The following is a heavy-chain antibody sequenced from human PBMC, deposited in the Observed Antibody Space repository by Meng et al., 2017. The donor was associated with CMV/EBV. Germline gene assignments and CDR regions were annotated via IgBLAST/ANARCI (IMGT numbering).Heavy chain of an antibody. CDR3: ARVTSRVAGAFDY. CDR2: IYYSGST. Sequence: VQLPCAGPGLVKPSQTRSPNCTVSGGPISSGVYYWSWIRHPPGKGLEWIGYIYYSGSTYYNPSLKSRVTISVDTSKNQFSLKLSSVTAADTAVYYCARVTSRVAGAFDYWGQGTLVTVSS. V-gene: IGHV4-30-4*08. CDR1: GGPISSGVYY. D-gene: IGHD1-14*01. J-gene: IGHJ4*02.